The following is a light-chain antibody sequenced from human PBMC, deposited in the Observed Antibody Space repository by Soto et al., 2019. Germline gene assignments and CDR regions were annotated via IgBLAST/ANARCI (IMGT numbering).Light chain of an antibody. CDR2: EVS. CDR3: SSYTSSSTLAV. V-gene: IGLV2-14*01. CDR1: SSDVGGYNY. Sequence: QSALTQPASVSGSPGQSITISCTGTSSDVGGYNYVSWYQQHPGKAPKLMIYEVSNRPSGVSNRFSGSKSGNTASLTISGLQAEDEADYECSSYTSSSTLAVFGGGTKLTVL. J-gene: IGLJ3*02.